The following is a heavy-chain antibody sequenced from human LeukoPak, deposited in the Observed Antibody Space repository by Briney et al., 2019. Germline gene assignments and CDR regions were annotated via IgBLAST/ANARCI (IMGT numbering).Heavy chain of an antibody. CDR1: GFTFSSYG. D-gene: IGHD1-26*01. V-gene: IGHV3-33*01. CDR3: ARLGDAFDI. J-gene: IGHJ3*02. Sequence: PGGSLRLSCAASGFTFSSYGMHWARQAPGKGLEWVAVIWYDGSNKYYADSVKGRFTISRDNPKNTLYLQMNSLRAEDTAVYYCARLGDAFDIWGQGTMVTVSS. CDR2: IWYDGSNK.